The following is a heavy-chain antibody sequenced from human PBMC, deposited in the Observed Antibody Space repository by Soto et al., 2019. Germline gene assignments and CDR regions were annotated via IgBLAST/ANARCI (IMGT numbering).Heavy chain of an antibody. Sequence: QVQLVQSGAEVRKPGASVTVSCRSSGDSFNDYYIHWVRQAPGQGLEWMGWINPNGGVTKYAQKSHGWVSMTRDTSIRTVYMQLSRLRSDDTAVYDCARASGGATATLAYYYFYMDVWGTGTTVTVSS. D-gene: IGHD5-12*01. CDR1: GDSFNDYY. CDR2: INPNGGVT. CDR3: ARASGGATATLAYYYFYMDV. J-gene: IGHJ6*03. V-gene: IGHV1-2*04.